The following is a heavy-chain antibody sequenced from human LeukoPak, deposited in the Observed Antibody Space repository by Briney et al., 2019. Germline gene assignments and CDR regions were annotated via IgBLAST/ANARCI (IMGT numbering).Heavy chain of an antibody. CDR1: GFIFDDYA. CDR3: AKSGRSWYGQPVDY. V-gene: IGHV3-43D*03. D-gene: IGHD6-13*01. Sequence: PGGSLRLSCAASGFIFDDYAMHWVRQAPGKGLEWVSVISWDGGGTYYADSVKGRFTISRDNSKNSLYLQMNSLRPEDTALYCCAKSGRSWYGQPVDYWGQGTLVTVSS. J-gene: IGHJ4*02. CDR2: ISWDGGGT.